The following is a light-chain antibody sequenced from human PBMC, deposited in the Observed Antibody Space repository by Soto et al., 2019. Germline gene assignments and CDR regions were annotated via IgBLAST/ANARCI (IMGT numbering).Light chain of an antibody. CDR3: QSYDRSLSGYV. CDR2: GST. V-gene: IGLV1-40*01. J-gene: IGLJ1*01. CDR1: ISSIGGPYD. Sequence: QSGLTQPPSVSGAPGQRVTISCTGSISSIGGPYDVHWYQHLPGTSPKVLIYGSTNRPSGVPDRFSGSKSGTSASLAITGLQAEDEADYYCQSYDRSLSGYVFGTGTKVTVL.